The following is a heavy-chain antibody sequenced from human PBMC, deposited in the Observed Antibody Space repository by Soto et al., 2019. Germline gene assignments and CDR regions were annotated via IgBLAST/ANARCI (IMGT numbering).Heavy chain of an antibody. CDR2: IWSDGSKE. CDR1: GLPFSASG. V-gene: IGHV3-33*06. Sequence: GGSLRLSCAASGLPFSASGMHWVRQAPGKGLEWVAMIWSDGSKEYYADSVKGRFTITRDNSKNMIFLQMDSLRAEDTAVYYCAKVPARIAAAGKVAYWGQGTLVTVSS. CDR3: AKVPARIAAAGKVAY. D-gene: IGHD6-13*01. J-gene: IGHJ4*02.